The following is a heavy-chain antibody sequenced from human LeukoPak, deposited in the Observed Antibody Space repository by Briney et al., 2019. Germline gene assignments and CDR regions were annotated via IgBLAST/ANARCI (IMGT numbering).Heavy chain of an antibody. CDR3: AELGITMIGGV. J-gene: IGHJ6*04. CDR2: IRYDESNK. V-gene: IGHV3-30*02. Sequence: GGSLRLSCAASGFTFSSYGMHWVRQAPGKGLEWVAFIRYDESNKYYADSVKGRFTISRDNAKNSLYLQMNSLRAEDTAVYYCAELGITMIGGVWGKGSTVTISS. D-gene: IGHD3-10*02. CDR1: GFTFSSYG.